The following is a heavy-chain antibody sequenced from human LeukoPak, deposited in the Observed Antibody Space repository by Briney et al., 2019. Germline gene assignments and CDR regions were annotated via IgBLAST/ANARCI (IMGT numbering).Heavy chain of an antibody. J-gene: IGHJ4*02. D-gene: IGHD2-15*01. CDR2: ISAYNGNT. V-gene: IGHV1-18*01. CDR3: ARALESCRGGSCYAYYFDN. Sequence: ASVKVSCKASGYSFTSYGISWVRQAPGQGLEWMGWISAYNGNTNYAQKLQGRVTMTTDTSTSTAYVDLRSLRSDDTAVYYCARALESCRGGSCYAYYFDNWGQGTLVTVSS. CDR1: GYSFTSYG.